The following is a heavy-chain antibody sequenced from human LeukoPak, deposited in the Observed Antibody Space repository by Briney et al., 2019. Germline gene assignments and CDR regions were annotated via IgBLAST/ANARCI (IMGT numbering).Heavy chain of an antibody. CDR2: IYYSGST. D-gene: IGHD6-19*01. J-gene: IGHJ6*02. CDR1: GGSISSYY. V-gene: IGHV4-59*01. CDR3: ASVSVAGHYYYGMDV. Sequence: SETLSLTCTVSGGSISSYYWSWIRQPPGKGLEWIGYIYYSGSTNYNPSLKSRVTISVDTPKNQFSLKLSSVTAADTAVYYCASVSVAGHYYYGMDVWGQGTTVTVSS.